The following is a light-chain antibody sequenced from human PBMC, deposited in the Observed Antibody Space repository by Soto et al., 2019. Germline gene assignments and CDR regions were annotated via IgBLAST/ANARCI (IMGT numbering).Light chain of an antibody. CDR2: DVS. J-gene: IGLJ1*01. Sequence: ALTQPASVSGSPGQSIAISCPGTSSDVGGFNYVSWYQQHPGKAPKLIIYDVSNRPSGVSNRFSSSKSGNTASLTISGLQAEDEADYYCNSYTSSSTGVFGTGTKVTVL. CDR3: NSYTSSSTGV. CDR1: SSDVGGFNY. V-gene: IGLV2-14*01.